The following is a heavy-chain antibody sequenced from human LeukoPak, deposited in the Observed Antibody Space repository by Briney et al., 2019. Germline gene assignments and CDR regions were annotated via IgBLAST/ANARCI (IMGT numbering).Heavy chain of an antibody. CDR2: ISFSGANS. CDR1: GFTFSDSA. J-gene: IGHJ3*01. CDR3: ARDIQLST. Sequence: GGSLRLSCAASGFTFSDSAMTWVRQTPGKGLDWVSLISFSGANSYYADSVKGRFTISRDNSKDTLFLQMNSLRAEDTAIYYCARDIQLSTWGLGTMVTVSS. V-gene: IGHV3-23*01. D-gene: IGHD5-24*01.